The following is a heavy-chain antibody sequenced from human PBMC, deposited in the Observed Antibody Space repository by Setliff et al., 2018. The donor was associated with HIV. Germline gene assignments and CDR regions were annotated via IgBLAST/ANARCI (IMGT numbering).Heavy chain of an antibody. V-gene: IGHV4-39*07. J-gene: IGHJ4*02. Sequence: SETLSLTCTVPGGSISRSSYYWAWIRQPPGKGLEWIGNIFYSGHTFYNPSLRSRVTISVDTSKNQFSLKLSSVTAADTAVYYCARGVAAAGLWGQGTLVTVSS. CDR1: GGSISRSSYY. D-gene: IGHD6-13*01. CDR2: IFYSGHT. CDR3: ARGVAAAGL.